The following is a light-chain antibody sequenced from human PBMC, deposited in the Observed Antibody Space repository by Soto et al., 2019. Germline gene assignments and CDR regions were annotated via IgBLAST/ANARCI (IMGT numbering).Light chain of an antibody. V-gene: IGLV1-40*01. CDR3: QSYDSSLSGWL. J-gene: IGLJ3*02. Sequence: QSVLTQPPSVSGARGQRVTISCTGSSSNIGAGYDVHWYQQIPGTAPKLLIYGNSNRPSGVPDRFSGSKSGTSASLAITGLLAEDEADYYCQSYDSSLSGWLFGGGTKLTVL. CDR1: SSNIGAGYD. CDR2: GNS.